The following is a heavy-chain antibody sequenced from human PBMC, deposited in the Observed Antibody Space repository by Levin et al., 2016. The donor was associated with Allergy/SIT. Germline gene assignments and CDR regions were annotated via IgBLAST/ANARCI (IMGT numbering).Heavy chain of an antibody. CDR2: INPNSGGT. Sequence: ASVKVSCKASGYTFTGYYMHWVRQAPGQGLEWMGWINPNSGGTNYAQKFQGRVTMTRDTSISTAYMELSRLRSDDTAVYYCARDIVVVPAATTQTDYWGQGTLVTVSS. CDR3: ARDIVVVPAATTQTDY. D-gene: IGHD2-2*01. V-gene: IGHV1-2*02. J-gene: IGHJ4*02. CDR1: GYTFTGYY.